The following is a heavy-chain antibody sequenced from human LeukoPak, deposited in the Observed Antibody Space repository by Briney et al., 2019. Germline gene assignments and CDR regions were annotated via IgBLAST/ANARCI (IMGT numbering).Heavy chain of an antibody. Sequence: PGGSLRLSCAASGFTFSDYYMSWIRQAPGKGLEWVANIKQDGNDKYYVDSVKGRFTISRDNAKNSLHLQMNSLRAEDRAVYYCARGGNYGSFDYWGQGTLVIVSS. CDR1: GFTFSDYY. V-gene: IGHV3-7*01. D-gene: IGHD1-7*01. CDR3: ARGGNYGSFDY. J-gene: IGHJ4*02. CDR2: IKQDGNDK.